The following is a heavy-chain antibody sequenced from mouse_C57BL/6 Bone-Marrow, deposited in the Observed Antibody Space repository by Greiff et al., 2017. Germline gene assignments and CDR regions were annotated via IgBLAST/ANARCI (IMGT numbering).Heavy chain of an antibody. CDR2: IDPSDSET. J-gene: IGHJ2*01. CDR3: ARGGGYDADY. CDR1: GYTFTSYW. Sequence: QVQLKQPGAELVRPGSSVKLSCKASGYTFTSYWMHWVKQRPIQGLEWIGNIDPSDSETHYTQKFKDKATLTVDKSSSTAYLQLSSLTSEDSAVYYCARGGGYDADYWGQGTTLTVSS. V-gene: IGHV1-52*01. D-gene: IGHD2-2*01.